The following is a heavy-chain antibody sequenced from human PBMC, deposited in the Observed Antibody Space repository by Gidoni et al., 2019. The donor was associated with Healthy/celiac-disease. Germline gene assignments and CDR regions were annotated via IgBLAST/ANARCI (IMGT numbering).Heavy chain of an antibody. V-gene: IGHV4-34*01. J-gene: IGHJ5*02. Sequence: QVQLQQWGAGLLKPSETLSLTCAVDGGSFSGYYWSWIRQPPGKGLEWIGEINHSGSTNYNPSLKSRVTISVDTSKNQFSLKLRSVTAADTAVYYCARVQQQLLFSWWFDPWGQGTLVTVSS. D-gene: IGHD6-13*01. CDR1: GGSFSGYY. CDR2: INHSGST. CDR3: ARVQQQLLFSWWFDP.